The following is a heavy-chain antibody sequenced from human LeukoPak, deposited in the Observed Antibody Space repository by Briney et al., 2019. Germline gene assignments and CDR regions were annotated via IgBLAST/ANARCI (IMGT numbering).Heavy chain of an antibody. D-gene: IGHD4-11*01. CDR1: GFTFSSYS. Sequence: TGGSLRLSCAASGFTFSSYSMNWVRQAPGKGLEWVSSISSGSSYIYYADSVKGRFTISRDNAKNSLYLQMNSLRAEDTAVYYCARDYGNPRHFDYWGQGTLVTVSS. J-gene: IGHJ4*02. CDR3: ARDYGNPRHFDY. V-gene: IGHV3-21*01. CDR2: ISSGSSYI.